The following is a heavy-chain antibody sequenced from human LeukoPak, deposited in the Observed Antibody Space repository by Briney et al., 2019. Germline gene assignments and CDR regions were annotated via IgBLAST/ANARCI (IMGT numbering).Heavy chain of an antibody. D-gene: IGHD3-3*01. V-gene: IGHV4-38-2*02. CDR1: GSSISDNYY. Sequence: SETLSLTCTIFGSSISDNYYWVWIRRPPGKGLEWIGSVYHSGSTYYNPSLKSRVALSVDTSNNHFSLKLRSVTAADTAVYYCARHNYYHFWSTLNWFDPWGQGTLVTVSS. CDR2: VYHSGST. J-gene: IGHJ5*02. CDR3: ARHNYYHFWSTLNWFDP.